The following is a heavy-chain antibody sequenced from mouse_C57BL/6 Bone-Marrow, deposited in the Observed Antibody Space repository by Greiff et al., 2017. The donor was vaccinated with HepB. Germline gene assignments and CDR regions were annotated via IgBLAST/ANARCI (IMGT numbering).Heavy chain of an antibody. Sequence: EVQLQQSGTVLARPGASVKMSCKTSGYTFTSYWMHWVKQRPGQGLEWIGAIYPGNSDTSYNQKFKGKAKLTAVTSASTAYMELSSLTNEDSAVYYCTSYGYYVGLYAMDYWGQGTSVTVSS. J-gene: IGHJ4*01. V-gene: IGHV1-5*01. CDR1: GYTFTSYW. CDR2: IYPGNSDT. D-gene: IGHD2-3*01. CDR3: TSYGYYVGLYAMDY.